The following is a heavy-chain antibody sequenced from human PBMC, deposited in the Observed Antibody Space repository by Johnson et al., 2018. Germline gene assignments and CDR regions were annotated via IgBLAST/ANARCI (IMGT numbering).Heavy chain of an antibody. Sequence: EVQLVESGGGLVQPGGSLKLSCAASGFTFSGSTMHWVRQASGKGLEWVGRIRSKANSYATAYAASVKGRFTISRDDSKNTAYLQMNSLKTEDTAVYYCARGTCGGDCDRSAFDIWGQGTMVTVSS. CDR1: GFTFSGST. D-gene: IGHD2-21*02. J-gene: IGHJ3*02. V-gene: IGHV3-73*01. CDR2: IRSKANSYAT. CDR3: ARGTCGGDCDRSAFDI.